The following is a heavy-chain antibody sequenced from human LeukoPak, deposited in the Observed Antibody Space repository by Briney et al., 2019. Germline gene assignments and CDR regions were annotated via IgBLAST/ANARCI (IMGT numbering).Heavy chain of an antibody. D-gene: IGHD4-11*01. CDR1: GGSISSYY. Sequence: KASETLSLTCTVSGGSISSYYWSWVRQPAGKGLEWIGRIYTSGSTNYNPSLKSRVTISVDTSKNQFSLKLSSVTAADTAVYYCARRYSNYFIDYWGQGTLVTVSS. CDR3: ARRYSNYFIDY. CDR2: IYTSGST. V-gene: IGHV4-4*07. J-gene: IGHJ4*02.